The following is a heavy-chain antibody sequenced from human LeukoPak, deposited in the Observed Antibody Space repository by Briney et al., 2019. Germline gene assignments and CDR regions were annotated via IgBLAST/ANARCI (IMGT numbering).Heavy chain of an antibody. Sequence: SVKVSCKASGGTFSSYTISWVRQAPGQGLEWMGRIIPILDIANYAQKFQGRVTITADKSTSTAYMELSSLRSEDTAVYYCARGETGAFDYWGQGTLVTVSS. J-gene: IGHJ4*02. CDR2: IIPILDIA. V-gene: IGHV1-69*02. D-gene: IGHD3-10*01. CDR3: ARGETGAFDY. CDR1: GGTFSSYT.